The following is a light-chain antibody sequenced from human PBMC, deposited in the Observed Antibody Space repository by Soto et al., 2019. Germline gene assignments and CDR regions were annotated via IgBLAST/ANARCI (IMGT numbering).Light chain of an antibody. Sequence: DMQMTQSPSSLSASVVDRATITCLASQTIDSWLAWYQQRPGKPPNLLIYKASTLASGVPSRFSGSGSGTEFTLTINSLQPDDFATYYCQQYNIYSGTFGQGTKVDIK. J-gene: IGKJ1*01. V-gene: IGKV1-5*03. CDR2: KAS. CDR1: QTIDSW. CDR3: QQYNIYSGT.